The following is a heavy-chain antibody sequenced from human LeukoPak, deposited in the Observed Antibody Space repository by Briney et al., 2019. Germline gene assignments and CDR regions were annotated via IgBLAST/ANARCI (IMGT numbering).Heavy chain of an antibody. V-gene: IGHV3-53*01. Sequence: GGSLTLSCAAYGFTVSSNYMSWVRQAPGKGLEWVSLIYRDGNTYYADSVKGRFTISRDNSKNTLYLQMNSLRAEDTAVYYCARDYPSFDYWGQGTLVTVSS. CDR3: ARDYPSFDY. J-gene: IGHJ4*02. D-gene: IGHD3-16*02. CDR2: IYRDGNT. CDR1: GFTVSSNY.